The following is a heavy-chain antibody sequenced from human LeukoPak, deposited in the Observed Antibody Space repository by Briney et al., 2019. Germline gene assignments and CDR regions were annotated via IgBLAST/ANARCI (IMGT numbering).Heavy chain of an antibody. CDR3: ARRRDLYSGSYYPFDY. CDR2: IYPGDSET. J-gene: IGHJ4*02. V-gene: IGHV5-51*01. D-gene: IGHD1-26*01. CDR1: GYTFTSYW. Sequence: GESLKISCKGSGYTFTSYWIGWVRQMPGKGLEWMGIIYPGDSETRYSPSFQGQVTISADKSISTAYLQWSSLKASDTAMYYCARRRDLYSGSYYPFDYWGQGTLVTVSS.